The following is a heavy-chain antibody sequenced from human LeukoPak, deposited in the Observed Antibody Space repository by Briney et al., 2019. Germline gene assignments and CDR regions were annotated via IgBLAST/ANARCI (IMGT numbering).Heavy chain of an antibody. CDR3: AKIRDYYDSSGPYDY. V-gene: IGHV3-9*01. D-gene: IGHD3-22*01. CDR1: GFTFDDYA. CDR2: ISWSSGSI. J-gene: IGHJ4*02. Sequence: GGSLRLSCAASGFTFDDYAMHWVRQAPGKGLEWVSGISWSSGSIGYADSVKGRFTISRDNAKNSLYLQMNSLRAEDTALYYCAKIRDYYDSSGPYDYWGQGTLVTVSS.